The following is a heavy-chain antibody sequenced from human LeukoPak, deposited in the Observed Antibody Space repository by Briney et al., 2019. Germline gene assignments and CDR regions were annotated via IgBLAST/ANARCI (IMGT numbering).Heavy chain of an antibody. Sequence: SGGSLRLSCAASGFTFDDYTMHWVRQAPGKGLEWVSLISWDGGSTYYADSVKGRFTISRDNSKNSLYLQLNSLRTEDTALYYCAKDDGYDEGFDYWGQGTLVTVSS. CDR3: AKDDGYDEGFDY. CDR1: GFTFDDYT. D-gene: IGHD2-21*02. J-gene: IGHJ4*02. V-gene: IGHV3-43*01. CDR2: ISWDGGST.